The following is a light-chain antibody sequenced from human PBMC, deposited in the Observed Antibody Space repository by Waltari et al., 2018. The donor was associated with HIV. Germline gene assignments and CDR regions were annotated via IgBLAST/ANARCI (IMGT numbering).Light chain of an antibody. CDR3: QSYDSSLNGWV. J-gene: IGLJ3*02. CDR1: SSNIAAGFD. CDR2: GNT. Sequence: QSVLTQPPSVSGAPGRKVTISCTGSSSNIAAGFDVFWYQQCPGTAPKVLIDGNTNRPSGVPDRFSGSKSGNSASLAITGLQADDEADYYCQSYDSSLNGWVFGGGTKLTV. V-gene: IGLV1-40*01.